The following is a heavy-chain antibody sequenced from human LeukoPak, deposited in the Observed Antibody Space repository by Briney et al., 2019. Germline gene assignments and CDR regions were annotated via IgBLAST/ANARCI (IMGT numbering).Heavy chain of an antibody. CDR3: ARGTTGHKMDV. J-gene: IGHJ6*02. Sequence: SRTLSLTFAISGDSVSSNSGTWNLIRQSPSRGLEWLGRTYYRSKWYNDYAVSVKSRISISPDTSKNQFSLQLNSVTPEDTAVYYCARGTTGHKMDVWGQGTTVTVSS. D-gene: IGHD1-1*01. CDR2: TYYRSKWYN. CDR1: GDSVSSNSGT. V-gene: IGHV6-1*01.